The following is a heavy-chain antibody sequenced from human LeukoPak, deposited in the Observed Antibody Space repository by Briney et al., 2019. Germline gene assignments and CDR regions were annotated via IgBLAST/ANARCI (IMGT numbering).Heavy chain of an antibody. V-gene: IGHV4-39*02. D-gene: IGHD3-10*01. CDR1: GGSISSSNYY. CDR2: IYYTGIT. J-gene: IGHJ4*02. CDR3: ARTGFWVRGVISYCDY. Sequence: PSETLSLTCTVSGGSISSSNYYWVWFRQPPGKSLEWIGRIYYTGITYQNPSLKCRVNISVDTSNTHFSLRLTSVTAADTAVYYCARTGFWVRGVISYCDYWGQGTLVTV.